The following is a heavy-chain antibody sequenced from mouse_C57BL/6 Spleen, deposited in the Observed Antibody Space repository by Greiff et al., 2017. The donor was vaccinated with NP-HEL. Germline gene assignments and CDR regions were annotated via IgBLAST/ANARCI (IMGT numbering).Heavy chain of an antibody. V-gene: IGHV1-69*01. D-gene: IGHD2-5*01. CDR2: IDPSDSYT. J-gene: IGHJ1*03. Sequence: QVQLQQPGAELVMPGASVKLSCKASGYTFTSYWMHWVKQRPGQGLEWIGEIDPSDSYTNYNQKFKGKSTLTVDKSSSTAYMQLSSLTSEDSAVYYCARPAYYSNNWYFDVRGTGTTVTVSS. CDR1: GYTFTSYW. CDR3: ARPAYYSNNWYFDV.